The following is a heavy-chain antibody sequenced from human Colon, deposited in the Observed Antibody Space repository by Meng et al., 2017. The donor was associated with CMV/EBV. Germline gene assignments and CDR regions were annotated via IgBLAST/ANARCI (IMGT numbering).Heavy chain of an antibody. Sequence: SCAASGFTCSDHYMDWVRQAPGKGLEWVGRIRKKANSYTTEYAASVKGRFTISRDDSKNSLYLQMNSLKTEDTAVYYCARVPAAADYWGQGTLVTVSS. CDR1: GFTCSDHY. J-gene: IGHJ4*02. CDR3: ARVPAAADY. D-gene: IGHD2-2*01. CDR2: IRKKANSYTT. V-gene: IGHV3-72*01.